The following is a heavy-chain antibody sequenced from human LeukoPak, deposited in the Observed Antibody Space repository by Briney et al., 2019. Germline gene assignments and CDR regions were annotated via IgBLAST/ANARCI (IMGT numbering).Heavy chain of an antibody. CDR3: ARGGPRITIFGVARYYGMDV. CDR1: GGSISSGGYY. Sequence: SETLSLTCTVSGGSISSGGYYWSWIRQHPGKGLEWIGYIYYSGSTYYNPSLKSRVTISVDRSKNQFSLKLSSVTAADMAVYYCARGGPRITIFGVARYYGMDVWGQGTTVTVSS. V-gene: IGHV4-31*03. D-gene: IGHD3-3*01. J-gene: IGHJ6*02. CDR2: IYYSGST.